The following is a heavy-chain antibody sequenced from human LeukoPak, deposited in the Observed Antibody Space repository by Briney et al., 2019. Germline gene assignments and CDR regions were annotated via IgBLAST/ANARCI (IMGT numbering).Heavy chain of an antibody. D-gene: IGHD2-15*01. V-gene: IGHV1-2*02. CDR1: RYTFTAYY. CDR3: ASEAYCSGSRCSVQRVAS. J-gene: IGHJ4*02. Sequence: ASVKVSCKASRYTFTAYYMHWVRQAPGQGLEWMGWIDSKNGDTKYAQKFQSRLIIDRDTSIGIAYMERRSLISDDTAVYYCASEAYCSGSRCSVQRVASWGQGTPVTVSS. CDR2: IDSKNGDT.